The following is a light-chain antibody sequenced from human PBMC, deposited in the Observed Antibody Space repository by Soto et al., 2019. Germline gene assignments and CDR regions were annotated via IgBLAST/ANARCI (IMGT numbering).Light chain of an antibody. Sequence: EIVLTQSPGTLSLSPGERATISCRASQSVSSYLAWYQQKPRQAPRLLIYDASTRATGFPARFSGSGSGTDFPLTISSLEPEDFAVYYCQQRSNWPPITFGQGTRLEI. V-gene: IGKV3-11*01. J-gene: IGKJ5*01. CDR2: DAS. CDR1: QSVSSY. CDR3: QQRSNWPPIT.